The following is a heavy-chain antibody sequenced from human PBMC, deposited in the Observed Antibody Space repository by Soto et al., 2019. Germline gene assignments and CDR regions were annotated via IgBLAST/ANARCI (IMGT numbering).Heavy chain of an antibody. CDR3: AKAISGYNAPVDH. D-gene: IGHD1-20*01. V-gene: IGHV3-23*01. CDR2: ISGSGSST. J-gene: IGHJ4*02. CDR1: GFTFSSYA. Sequence: EVQMLESGGGLVQPGGSLRLSCAASGFTFSSYAMNWVRQAPGKGLEWVSVISGSGSSTYYADSVKGRFTISRDNSKNTLYVQMTSLRAEDTCVYYCAKAISGYNAPVDHWGQGTRVTVSS.